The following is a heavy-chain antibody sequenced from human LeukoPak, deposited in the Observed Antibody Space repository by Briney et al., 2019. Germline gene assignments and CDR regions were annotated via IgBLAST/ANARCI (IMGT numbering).Heavy chain of an antibody. CDR3: TKAGIPVPATPDY. D-gene: IGHD6-19*01. Sequence: PGGSLRLSCAASGFTFSSYAMNWVRQAPGKGLEWVSGISSSGGSKYYADSVKGRFIISRDNCKNTLYLQMNSLRAEDTAVYYCTKAGIPVPATPDYWGQGTLVTVSS. CDR2: ISSSGGSK. V-gene: IGHV3-23*01. J-gene: IGHJ4*02. CDR1: GFTFSSYA.